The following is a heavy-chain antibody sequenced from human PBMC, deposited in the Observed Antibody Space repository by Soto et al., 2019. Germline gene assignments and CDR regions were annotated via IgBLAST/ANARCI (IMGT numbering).Heavy chain of an antibody. CDR2: IRSSGLDT. CDR1: GFTFSSSA. J-gene: IGHJ6*02. D-gene: IGHD1-1*01. Sequence: EVQLLESGGTLVQPGGSLRLSCAASGFTFSSSAMSWVRLAPGKGLEWISSIRSSGLDTYYADSVKGRFTISRDNSKGTVYLQMNSLRDEDTATYFCAHEGRTMPPRPTYYFGLDAWGQGTTVTVSS. CDR3: AHEGRTMPPRPTYYFGLDA. V-gene: IGHV3-23*01.